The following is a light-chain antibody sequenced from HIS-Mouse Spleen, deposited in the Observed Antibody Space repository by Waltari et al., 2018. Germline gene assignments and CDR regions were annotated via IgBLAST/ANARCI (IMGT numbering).Light chain of an antibody. CDR2: DVS. J-gene: IGLJ1*01. Sequence: QSALTQPASVSGSPGQSITISCTGTSSDVGGYNYVSWYQQHPGKAPKLMMYDVSNRPSGVSNRVSGSKSGNTASLTISGLQAEDEADYYCSSYTSSSVSYVFGTGTKVTVL. CDR3: SSYTSSSVSYV. CDR1: SSDVGGYNY. V-gene: IGLV2-14*03.